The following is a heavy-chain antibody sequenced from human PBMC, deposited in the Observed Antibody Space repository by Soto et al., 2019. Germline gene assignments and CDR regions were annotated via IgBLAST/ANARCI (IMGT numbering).Heavy chain of an antibody. CDR3: AKVLWDYDILTGYYRGDAFDI. J-gene: IGHJ3*02. CDR2: ISGSGGST. D-gene: IGHD3-9*01. Sequence: GGSLRLSCAASGFTFSSYAMSWVRQAPGKGLEWVSAISGSGGSTYYADSVKGRFTISRDNSKNTLYLQMNSLRAEDTAVYYCAKVLWDYDILTGYYRGDAFDIWGQGTMVTVSS. V-gene: IGHV3-23*01. CDR1: GFTFSSYA.